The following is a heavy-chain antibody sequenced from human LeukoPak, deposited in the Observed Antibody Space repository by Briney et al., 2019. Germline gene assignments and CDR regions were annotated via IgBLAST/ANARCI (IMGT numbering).Heavy chain of an antibody. J-gene: IGHJ4*02. D-gene: IGHD3-22*01. V-gene: IGHV3-11*01. CDR2: ISSSSLTI. CDR1: GFTFSDYY. CDR3: ARVLGVVVITSYFDY. Sequence: GGSLRLSCAVSGFTFSDYYMNWIRQAPGKGLEWVSYISSSSLTIYYADSVKGRFTISRDNAKDSLYLQMNSLRAEDTAVYYCARVLGVVVITSYFDYWGQGTLVTVSS.